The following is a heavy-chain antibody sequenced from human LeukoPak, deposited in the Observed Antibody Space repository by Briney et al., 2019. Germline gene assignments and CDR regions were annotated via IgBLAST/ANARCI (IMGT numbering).Heavy chain of an antibody. Sequence: SETLSLACAVYGGSFSGYYWSWIRQPPGKGLEWIGEINHSGSTNYNPSLKSRVTISVDTSKNQFSLKLSSVTAADTAVYYCARELGTVDYGGQGTPVTVSS. CDR2: INHSGST. D-gene: IGHD7-27*01. V-gene: IGHV4-34*01. CDR1: GGSFSGYY. CDR3: ARELGTVDY. J-gene: IGHJ4*02.